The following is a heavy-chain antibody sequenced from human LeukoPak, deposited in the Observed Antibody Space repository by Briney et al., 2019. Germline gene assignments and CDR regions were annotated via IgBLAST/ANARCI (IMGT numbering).Heavy chain of an antibody. J-gene: IGHJ6*02. CDR1: GDSISSDSYN. Sequence: SQTLSLTCTVSGDSISSDSYNWNWIRQPAGRGLEWIGRIHISGSTNHNPSLKSRVTLSVDTSKNQFSLKLSSVTAVDTAVYYCARDTYKYDSSGYYYYYYGMDVWGQGTTVTVSS. D-gene: IGHD3-22*01. V-gene: IGHV4-61*02. CDR2: IHISGST. CDR3: ARDTYKYDSSGYYYYYYGMDV.